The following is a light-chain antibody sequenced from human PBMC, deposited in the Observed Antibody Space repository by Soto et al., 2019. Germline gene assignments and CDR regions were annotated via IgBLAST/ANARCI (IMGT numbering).Light chain of an antibody. J-gene: IGKJ5*01. CDR2: LGS. CDR3: MQALQTIS. Sequence: DIVMTQSPLPLPVSPGEPASISCSSSQSLLHSNGYNYLDWYLQKPGQSPQLLIYLGSNRASGVPDRFSCSGSGTDFTLKISRVEAEDAGVYYCMQALQTISVGQGTRPEIK. CDR1: QSLLHSNGYNY. V-gene: IGKV2-28*01.